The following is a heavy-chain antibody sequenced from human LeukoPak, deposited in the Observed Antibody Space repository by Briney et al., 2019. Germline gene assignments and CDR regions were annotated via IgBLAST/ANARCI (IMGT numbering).Heavy chain of an antibody. Sequence: SETLSLTCTVSGGSISSSSYYWGWIRQPPGKGLEWIGSIYYSGSTYYSPSLKSRVTISVDTSKNQFSLKLSSVTAADTAVYYCARGDPLDSSGHNWFDPWGQGTLVTVSS. CDR1: GGSISSSSYY. V-gene: IGHV4-39*07. D-gene: IGHD3-22*01. CDR2: IYYSGST. CDR3: ARGDPLDSSGHNWFDP. J-gene: IGHJ5*02.